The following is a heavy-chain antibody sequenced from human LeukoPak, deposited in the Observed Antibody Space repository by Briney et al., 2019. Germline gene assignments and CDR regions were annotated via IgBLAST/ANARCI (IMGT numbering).Heavy chain of an antibody. CDR1: GGSISSSSYY. Sequence: SETLSLTCTVSGGSISSSSYYWGWIRQPPGKGLEWIGYIYYSGSTYYNPSLKSRVTISVDTSKNQFSLKLSSVTAADTAVYYCARVAGVDWYFDLWGRGTLVTVSS. CDR2: IYYSGST. V-gene: IGHV4-31*03. CDR3: ARVAGVDWYFDL. J-gene: IGHJ2*01.